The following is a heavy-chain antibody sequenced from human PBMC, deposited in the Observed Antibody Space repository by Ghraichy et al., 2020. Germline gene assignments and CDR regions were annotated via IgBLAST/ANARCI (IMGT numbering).Heavy chain of an antibody. D-gene: IGHD6-19*01. J-gene: IGHJ4*02. V-gene: IGHV3-30*02. CDR3: AGESYSSGWYVGYFDY. CDR1: GFTFNTYG. Sequence: GGSLRLSCAGSGFTFNTYGMHWVRQAPGKGLEWVASIRFDGTNKYYADSVKGRFAISRDNFKNTLYLQVSSLRAEDTAVYFCAGESYSSGWYVGYFDYWGQGTLVTVSS. CDR2: IRFDGTNK.